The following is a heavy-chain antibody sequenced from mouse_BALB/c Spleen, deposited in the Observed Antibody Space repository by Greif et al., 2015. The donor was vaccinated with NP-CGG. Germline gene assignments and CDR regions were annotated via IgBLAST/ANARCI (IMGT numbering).Heavy chain of an antibody. J-gene: IGHJ2*01. CDR3: ARSGYGNYFDY. V-gene: IGHV1S81*02. D-gene: IGHD2-10*02. Sequence: VQLQQSGAELVKPGASVKLSCKASGYTFTSYYVYWVKQRPGQGLEWIGEINPTNGDTKFNEKFKSKAELTVDKSSSTAYMQLSSLTSEDSAVYYCARSGYGNYFDYWGQGTTLTVSS. CDR1: GYTFTSYY. CDR2: INPTNGDT.